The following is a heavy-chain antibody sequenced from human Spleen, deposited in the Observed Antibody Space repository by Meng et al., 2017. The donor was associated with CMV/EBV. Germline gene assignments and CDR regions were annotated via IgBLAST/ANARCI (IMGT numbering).Heavy chain of an antibody. V-gene: IGHV1-69*02. CDR1: GGTFSSYT. CDR2: SIPVLGIV. D-gene: IGHD5/OR15-5a*01. J-gene: IGHJ4*02. Sequence: SVKVSCKASGGTFSSYTISWVRQAPGQGLEWMGRSIPVLGIVKHAQKVQGRVTITADRSTSTSYMELSSLRSEDTAVYYCARSPPGDMVCTFHDYWGQGTLVTVSS. CDR3: ARSPPGDMVCTFHDY.